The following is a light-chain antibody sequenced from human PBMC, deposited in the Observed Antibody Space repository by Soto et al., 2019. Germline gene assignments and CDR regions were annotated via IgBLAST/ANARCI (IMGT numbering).Light chain of an antibody. Sequence: IELTQSPSSLSASVGDRVTITCRASQDIRSALGWYQQKPGKVPKLLIYAASTLHSGVPSRFSGSRSGTDFTLTISNLQPEDFATYYCLLHFSYSRAFGQGTKVEIK. CDR3: LLHFSYSRA. J-gene: IGKJ1*01. V-gene: IGKV1-6*01. CDR2: AAS. CDR1: QDIRSA.